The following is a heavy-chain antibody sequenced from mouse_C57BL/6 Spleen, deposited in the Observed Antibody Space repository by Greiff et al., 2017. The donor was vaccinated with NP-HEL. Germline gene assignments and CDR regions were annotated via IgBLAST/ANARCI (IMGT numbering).Heavy chain of an antibody. J-gene: IGHJ3*01. CDR2: ISSGGSYT. D-gene: IGHD3-2*02. V-gene: IGHV5-6*02. Sequence: VMLVESGGDLVKPGGSLKLSCAASGFTFSSYGMSWVRQTPDKRLEWVATISSGGSYTYYPDSVKGRFTISRDNAKNTLYLQMSSLKSEDTAMYYCARREGSDLSWFAYWGQGTLVTVSA. CDR3: ARREGSDLSWFAY. CDR1: GFTFSSYG.